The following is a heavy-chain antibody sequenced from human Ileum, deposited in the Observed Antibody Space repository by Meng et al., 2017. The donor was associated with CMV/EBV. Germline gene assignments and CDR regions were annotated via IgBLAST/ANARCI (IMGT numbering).Heavy chain of an antibody. CDR3: ARAWVPGRPDY. CDR2: IYYSGST. V-gene: IGHV4-39*07. Sequence: QLQLQESGPGLVKPSETLSRTCTVSGGSIRSSSFYWGWIRQPPGKGLEWIGTIYYSGSTYYNPSLKSRVTISLDTSENQFSLELTSVTAADTAVYFCARAWVPGRPDYWGQEALVTVSS. CDR1: GGSIRSSSFY. D-gene: IGHD1-26*01. J-gene: IGHJ4*02.